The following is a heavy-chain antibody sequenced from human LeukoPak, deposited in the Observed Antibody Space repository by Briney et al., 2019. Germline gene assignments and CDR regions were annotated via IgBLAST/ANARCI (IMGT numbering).Heavy chain of an antibody. Sequence: ASVKVSCKASGYTFTGSYMHWVRQAPGQGLEWMGWINPDSGGTDSAQKFRGRLTMTRDTSISTGYMDLSGPTSDDAAVYYCARAPFCGVDCPPTIDYWGQGTLVTVSS. V-gene: IGHV1-2*02. CDR2: INPDSGGT. D-gene: IGHD2-21*02. CDR1: GYTFTGSY. J-gene: IGHJ4*02. CDR3: ARAPFCGVDCPPTIDY.